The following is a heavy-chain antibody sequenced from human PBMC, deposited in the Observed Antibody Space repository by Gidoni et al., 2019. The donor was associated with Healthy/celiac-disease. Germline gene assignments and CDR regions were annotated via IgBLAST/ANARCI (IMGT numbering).Heavy chain of an antibody. CDR3: ARGIWRTLGIAAAGQDY. J-gene: IGHJ4*02. CDR1: GGSFSGYY. V-gene: IGHV4-34*01. D-gene: IGHD6-13*01. CDR2: INHSGST. Sequence: QVQLQQWGAGLLKPSETLSLTCAVYGGSFSGYYWSWIRQPPGKGLEWIGEINHSGSTNYNPSLKSRVTISVDTSKNQFSLKLSSVTAADTAVYYCARGIWRTLGIAAAGQDYWGQGTLVTVSS.